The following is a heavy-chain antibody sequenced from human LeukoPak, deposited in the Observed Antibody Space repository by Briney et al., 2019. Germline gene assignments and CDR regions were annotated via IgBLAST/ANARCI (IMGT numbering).Heavy chain of an antibody. Sequence: GGSLRLSCAASGSTDSNNYLHWVRQAPGKGLEWVSVIYSGGSTYYADSVKGRFTISRDNSKNTLYLQMNSLRAEDTAVYYWARDAVYSSSWSHIHYWGQGTLVTVSS. CDR1: GSTDSNNY. V-gene: IGHV3-53*01. J-gene: IGHJ4*02. CDR2: IYSGGST. D-gene: IGHD6-13*01. CDR3: ARDAVYSSSWSHIHY.